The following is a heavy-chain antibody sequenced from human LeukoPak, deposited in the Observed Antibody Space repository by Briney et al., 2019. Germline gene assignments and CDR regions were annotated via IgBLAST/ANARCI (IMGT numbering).Heavy chain of an antibody. D-gene: IGHD3-22*01. CDR1: GFTFSSYG. Sequence: PGGSLRLSCAASGFTFSSYGMHWVRQAPGKGLEWVAFIRYDGSNKYYADSVKGRFTISRDNSKNTLYLQMNSLRAEDTAVYYCARGSRGYYDSSGYAYYYYYMDVWGKGTTVTISS. CDR3: ARGSRGYYDSSGYAYYYYYMDV. CDR2: IRYDGSNK. J-gene: IGHJ6*03. V-gene: IGHV3-30*02.